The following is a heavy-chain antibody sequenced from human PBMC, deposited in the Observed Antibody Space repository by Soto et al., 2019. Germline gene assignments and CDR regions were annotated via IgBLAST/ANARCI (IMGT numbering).Heavy chain of an antibody. CDR2: ISGSGGTT. Sequence: EVQLLESGGGLLQPGGSLRLSCAASGFTFSSYAMNWVRQAPGKGLEWVSGISGSGGTTYYADSAKGRFTISRDNSKNTLYLQMNKLRGEDTAVYYCAKSLRSDPAAFDIWGQGTMVTVSS. D-gene: IGHD4-17*01. J-gene: IGHJ3*02. CDR1: GFTFSSYA. CDR3: AKSLRSDPAAFDI. V-gene: IGHV3-23*01.